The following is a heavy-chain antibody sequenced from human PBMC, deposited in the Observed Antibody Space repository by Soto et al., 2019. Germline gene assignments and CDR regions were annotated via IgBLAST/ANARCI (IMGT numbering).Heavy chain of an antibody. V-gene: IGHV1-18*04. CDR1: GYTFTSYG. CDR2: ISAYNGNT. D-gene: IGHD4-17*01. Sequence: ASVKVSCKASGYTFTSYGISWVRQAPGQGLEWMGWISAYNGNTNYAQKLQGRVTMTTDTSTSTAYMELRSLRSDDTAVYYCARDWGVYDDPFNYNWFDPWGQGTLVTV. J-gene: IGHJ5*02. CDR3: ARDWGVYDDPFNYNWFDP.